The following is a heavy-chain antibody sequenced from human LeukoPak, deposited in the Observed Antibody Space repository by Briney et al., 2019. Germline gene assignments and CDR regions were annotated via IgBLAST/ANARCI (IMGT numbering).Heavy chain of an antibody. CDR1: GGSFSGYY. D-gene: IGHD2-2*02. J-gene: IGHJ5*02. V-gene: IGHV4-34*01. CDR2: INHSGST. CDR3: ARGRGRLGYCSSTSCYTGIEGYDWFDP. Sequence: SETLSLTCAVHGGSFSGYYWSWICQPPGKGLEWIGEINHSGSTNYNPSLKGRVTISVDTSKNQFSLKLSSVTAADTAVYYCARGRGRLGYCSSTSCYTGIEGYDWFDPWGQGTLVTVSS.